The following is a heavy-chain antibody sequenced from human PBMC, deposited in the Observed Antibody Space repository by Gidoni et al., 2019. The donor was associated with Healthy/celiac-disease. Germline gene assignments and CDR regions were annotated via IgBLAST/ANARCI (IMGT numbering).Heavy chain of an antibody. CDR2: ISWNRGSI. Sequence: EVQLVESGGGLVQPGRSLRLSCAASGFPFDDYAMPWVRQAPGKGLEWGSGISWNRGSIGYADSVKGRFTISRDNAKNSLYLQMNSLRAEDTALYYCAKDEGYYDSRGLFDYWGQGTLVTVSS. CDR3: AKDEGYYDSRGLFDY. CDR1: GFPFDDYA. J-gene: IGHJ4*02. V-gene: IGHV3-9*01. D-gene: IGHD3-22*01.